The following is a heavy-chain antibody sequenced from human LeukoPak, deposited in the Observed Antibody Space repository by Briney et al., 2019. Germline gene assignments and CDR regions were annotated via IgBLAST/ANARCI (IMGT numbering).Heavy chain of an antibody. CDR1: GGSFSGYY. V-gene: IGHV4-34*01. CDR3: ARIANWNYYFDY. J-gene: IGHJ4*02. CDR2: INHSGST. Sequence: PSETLSLTCAVYGGSFSGYYWSWIRQPPGKGLEWIGEINHSGSTNYNPSLKSRVTISVDTSKNQFSLKLSSVTAADTAVYYCARIANWNYYFDYWGQGTLVTVSS. D-gene: IGHD1-7*01.